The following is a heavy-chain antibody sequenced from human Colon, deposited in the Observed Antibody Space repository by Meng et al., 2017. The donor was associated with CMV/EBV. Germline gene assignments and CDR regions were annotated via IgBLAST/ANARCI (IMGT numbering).Heavy chain of an antibody. D-gene: IGHD3-3*01. CDR3: ARDGLIDDFWSGYENYGMDV. CDR1: GGSISSYY. Sequence: SETLSLTCTVSGGSISSYYWSWIRQPPGKGLEWIGYIYYSGSTNYNPSLKSRVTISVDTSKNQFSLKLSSVTAADTAVYYCARDGLIDDFWSGYENYGMDVWGQGTTVTVSS. CDR2: IYYSGST. J-gene: IGHJ6*02. V-gene: IGHV4-59*01.